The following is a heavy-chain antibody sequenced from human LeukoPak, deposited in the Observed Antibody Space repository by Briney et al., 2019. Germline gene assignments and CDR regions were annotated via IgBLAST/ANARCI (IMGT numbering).Heavy chain of an antibody. CDR2: INHSGST. CDR3: ARIFLPRYYGMDV. CDR1: GGSISSYY. V-gene: IGHV4-34*01. J-gene: IGHJ6*02. Sequence: MASETLSLTCTVSGGSISSYYWSWIRQPPGKGLEWIGEINHSGSTNYNPSLKSRVTISVDTSKNQFSLKLSSVTAADTAVYYCARIFLPRYYGMDVWGQGTTVTVSS.